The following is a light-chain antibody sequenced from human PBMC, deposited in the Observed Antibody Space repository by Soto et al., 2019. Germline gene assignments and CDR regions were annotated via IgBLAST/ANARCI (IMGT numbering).Light chain of an antibody. CDR1: QRISSW. Sequence: DIQMTQSPSTLSASVGDRVTITCRASQRISSWLAWYQQKPGKAPKLLIYKASSLKSGVPSRFSGSGSGTEFTFTISSVQPDDFATYHCQQYNSFPWTFGQGTK. CDR3: QQYNSFPWT. CDR2: KAS. V-gene: IGKV1-5*03. J-gene: IGKJ1*01.